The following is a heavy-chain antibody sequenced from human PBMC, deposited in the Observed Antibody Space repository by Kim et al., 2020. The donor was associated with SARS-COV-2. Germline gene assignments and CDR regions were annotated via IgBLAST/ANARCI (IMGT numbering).Heavy chain of an antibody. J-gene: IGHJ2*01. V-gene: IGHV4-59*13. Sequence: SETLSLTCTVSGGSISSYYWSWIRQPPGKGLEWIGYIYYSGSTNYNPSLKSRVTISVDTSKNQLSLKLSSVTAADTAVYYCARVFFPNWYFDLWGRGTLVPVSS. D-gene: IGHD3-3*01. CDR2: IYYSGST. CDR1: GGSISSYY. CDR3: ARVFFPNWYFDL.